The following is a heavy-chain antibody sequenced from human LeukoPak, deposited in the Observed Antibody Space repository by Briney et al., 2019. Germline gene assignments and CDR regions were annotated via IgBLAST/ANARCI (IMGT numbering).Heavy chain of an antibody. CDR1: GFSFSNSG. D-gene: IGHD3-10*01. CDR3: AKDDAFKWFVDNY. CDR2: IWFGEGSQ. J-gene: IGHJ4*02. Sequence: GGSLRLSCAASGFSFSNSGMHWVRQAPGKGLEWVAGIWFGEGSQYYADSVKGRFIISRDNSKNTLYLQMNSLRAEDTAVYYCAKDDAFKWFVDNYWGQGTLVTVSS. V-gene: IGHV3-30*02.